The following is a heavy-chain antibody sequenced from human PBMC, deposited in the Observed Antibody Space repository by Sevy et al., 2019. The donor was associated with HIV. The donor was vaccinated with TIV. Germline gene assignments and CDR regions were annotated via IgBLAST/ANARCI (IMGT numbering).Heavy chain of an antibody. V-gene: IGHV4-61*01. Sequence: SETLSLTCTVSGGSISTSTYYWSWIRQPPGKGLEYIGFIYYTASTNYNPSLKSRVTISLDTSKNQLSLKLTSVTAADTAIYYCARDGDAAFDIWGQGTMVTVSS. D-gene: IGHD7-27*01. CDR2: IYYTAST. J-gene: IGHJ3*02. CDR1: GGSISTSTYY. CDR3: ARDGDAAFDI.